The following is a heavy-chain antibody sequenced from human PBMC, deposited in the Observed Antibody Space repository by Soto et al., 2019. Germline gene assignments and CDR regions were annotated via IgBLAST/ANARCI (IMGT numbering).Heavy chain of an antibody. D-gene: IGHD3-22*01. CDR2: LISVFGLV. J-gene: IGHJ6*02. Sequence: QVHLLLQSGAEVKKPGPSVKVSCKASGGTPSNSAISWVRQAPGQGLEWMGGLISVFGLVKYAQNFQGRVTITADESTNTAYMELSSLRPEDTAVYYCAGGRIVVVGSRAYYGMDVWGQGTTVTVSS. V-gene: IGHV1-69*01. CDR3: AGGRIVVVGSRAYYGMDV. CDR1: GGTPSNSA.